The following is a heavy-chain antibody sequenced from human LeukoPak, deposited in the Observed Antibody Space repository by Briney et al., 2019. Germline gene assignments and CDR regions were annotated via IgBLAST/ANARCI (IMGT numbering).Heavy chain of an antibody. CDR1: GYNFRAYY. J-gene: IGHJ5*02. CDR2: IRPMTGDT. Sequence: GASVKVSCKASGYNFRAYYIHWVRQAPGQGLEWLGYIRPMTGDTNYAQKFQDRVTFSMDTSTATAYMELRSLRSDDTAFYYCGRGVQSLDPWGQGTLVTVSS. V-gene: IGHV1-2*02. CDR3: GRGVQSLDP.